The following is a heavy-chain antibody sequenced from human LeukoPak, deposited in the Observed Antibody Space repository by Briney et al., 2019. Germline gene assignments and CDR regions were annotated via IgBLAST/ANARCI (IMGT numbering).Heavy chain of an antibody. CDR1: GGSISSGGYY. D-gene: IGHD6-13*01. Sequence: SETLSLTCTVSGGSISSGGYYWSWIRQHPGKGLEWFGYIYYSGSTYYNPSLKSRVTISVDTSKNQFSLKLSSVTAADTAVYYCARGSGYSSIAAFDIWGQGTMVTVSS. CDR3: ARGSGYSSIAAFDI. CDR2: IYYSGST. J-gene: IGHJ3*02. V-gene: IGHV4-31*03.